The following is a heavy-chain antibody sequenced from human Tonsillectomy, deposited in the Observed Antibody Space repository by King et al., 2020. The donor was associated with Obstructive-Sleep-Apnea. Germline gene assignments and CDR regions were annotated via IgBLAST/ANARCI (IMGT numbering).Heavy chain of an antibody. J-gene: IGHJ6*02. D-gene: IGHD3-3*01. CDR3: ARAPYDFWSGSYYYYYGMDV. Sequence: QLVQSGAEVKKPGASVKVSCKASGYTFTSCAISWVRQGPGQGLEWMGWISAYNGNTNYAQKLQGRVSMTTDTSTSTAYMGLRSPRPDDTAVYYCARAPYDFWSGSYYYYYGMDVWGQGTTVTVSS. CDR1: GYTFTSCA. V-gene: IGHV1-18*04. CDR2: ISAYNGNT.